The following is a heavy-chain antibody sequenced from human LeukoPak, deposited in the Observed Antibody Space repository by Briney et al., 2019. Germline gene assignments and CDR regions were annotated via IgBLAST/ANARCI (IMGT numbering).Heavy chain of an antibody. J-gene: IGHJ3*02. CDR1: GGSISSYY. CDR3: AREISMTVGGGAFDI. Sequence: SETLSLTCTVSGGSISSYYLTWIRQPPGKGLEWIGYVYYTGSTNYNPSLKSRVAISVDTSENQFSLKLTSVTAADTAVYYCAREISMTVGGGAFDIWGQGTMVTVSS. CDR2: VYYTGST. D-gene: IGHD3-22*01. V-gene: IGHV4-59*01.